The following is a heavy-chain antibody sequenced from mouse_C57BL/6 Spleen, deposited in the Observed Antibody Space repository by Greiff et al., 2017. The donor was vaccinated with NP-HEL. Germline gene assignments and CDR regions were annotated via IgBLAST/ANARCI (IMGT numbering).Heavy chain of an antibody. CDR1: GYTFTSYW. CDR2: INPSNGGT. CDR3: ARSGYYGYDGYFDV. Sequence: QVQLKQPGTELVKPGASVKLSCKASGYTFTSYWMHWVKQRPGQGLEWIGNINPSNGGTNYNEKFKSKATLTVDKSSSTAYMQLSSLTSEDSAVYYCARSGYYGYDGYFDVWGTGTTVTVSS. V-gene: IGHV1-53*01. D-gene: IGHD2-2*01. J-gene: IGHJ1*03.